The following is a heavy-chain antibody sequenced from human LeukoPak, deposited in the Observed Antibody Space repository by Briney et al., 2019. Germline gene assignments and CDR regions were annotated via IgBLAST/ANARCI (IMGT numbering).Heavy chain of an antibody. CDR3: AREKVEGANWFDP. V-gene: IGHV1-2*02. CDR2: IDPKSGDT. D-gene: IGHD2-15*01. J-gene: IGHJ5*02. CDR1: GYTFTDHY. Sequence: ASVKVSCKASGYTFTDHYIHWVRQAPGQGLEWMGWIDPKSGDTNLARRFQGRVTMTRDTAISTACMELSRLRSDDTAVYYCAREKVEGANWFDPWGQGTLVTVFS.